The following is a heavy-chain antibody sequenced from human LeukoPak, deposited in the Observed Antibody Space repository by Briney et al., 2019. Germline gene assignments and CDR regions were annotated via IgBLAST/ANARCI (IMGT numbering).Heavy chain of an antibody. CDR1: GGSISSGSYY. V-gene: IGHV4-61*09. Sequence: SETLSLTCTVSGGSISSGSYYWSWIRQPAGKGLEWIGHIYTSGTTNYNSSLKSRVTISVDTSKNQFSLKLSSVTAADTAVYYCARAKRGYSYGPAFYLGYWGQGTLVTVSS. CDR2: IYTSGTT. J-gene: IGHJ4*02. CDR3: ARAKRGYSYGPAFYLGY. D-gene: IGHD5-18*01.